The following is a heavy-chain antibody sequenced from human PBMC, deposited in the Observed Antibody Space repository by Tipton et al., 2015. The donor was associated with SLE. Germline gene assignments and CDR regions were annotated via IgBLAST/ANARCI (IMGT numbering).Heavy chain of an antibody. D-gene: IGHD1-26*01. CDR2: IYYSGST. CDR3: ARSLTGGSPNY. CDR1: GGSFSGYY. J-gene: IGHJ4*02. Sequence: TLSLTCAVYGGSFSGYYWSWIRQPPGKGLEWIGYIYYSGSTNYNPSLKSRVTISVDTSKNQFSLKLSSVTAADTAVYYCARSLTGGSPNYWGQGTLVTVSS. V-gene: IGHV4-59*01.